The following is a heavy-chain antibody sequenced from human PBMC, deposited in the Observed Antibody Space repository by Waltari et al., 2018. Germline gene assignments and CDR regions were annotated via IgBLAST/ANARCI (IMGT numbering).Heavy chain of an antibody. Sequence: QVQLQESGPGLVKPSQTLSLTCTVSGDSITSNSFYWNWVRQPAGKGLEWLGRLYSSGYINYNPSLKSRVTISRDTSKKQFFLKLTSVTAADTAFYYCAREVTKVELGRRLPHFFDSWGQGTLVTVSS. J-gene: IGHJ4*02. D-gene: IGHD7-27*01. CDR3: AREVTKVELGRRLPHFFDS. V-gene: IGHV4-61*02. CDR1: GDSITSNSFY. CDR2: LYSSGYI.